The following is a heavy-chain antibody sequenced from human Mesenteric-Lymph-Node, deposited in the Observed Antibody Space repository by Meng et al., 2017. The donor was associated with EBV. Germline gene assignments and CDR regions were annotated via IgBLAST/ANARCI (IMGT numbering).Heavy chain of an antibody. CDR2: INHSGST. V-gene: IGHV4-34*01. D-gene: IGHD3-10*01. CDR1: GGSFSGYY. J-gene: IGHJ4*02. CDR3: ARFGAILRGFDY. Sequence: GQLKQGGAGLLEPSETLSLTCAVYGGSFSGYYWSWIRQPPGKGLEWIGEINHSGSTNYNPSLKSRVTISVDTSKNQFSLKLSSVTAADTAVYYCARFGAILRGFDYWGQGTLVTVSS.